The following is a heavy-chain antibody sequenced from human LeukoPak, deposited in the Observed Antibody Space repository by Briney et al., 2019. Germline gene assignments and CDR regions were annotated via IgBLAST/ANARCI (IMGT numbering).Heavy chain of an antibody. V-gene: IGHV3-74*01. CDR2: SSTDGSRT. CDR3: TRSRTGSSSY. Sequence: GGSLRLSCAVSGFTSSSYWMHWVRQAPGEGLVWVSRSSTDGSRTSYADSVKGRFTISRDNAKNKLYLQMNSLRVEDTAVYYCTRSRTGSSSYWGQGTLVTVSS. CDR1: GFTSSSYW. J-gene: IGHJ4*02. D-gene: IGHD1-26*01.